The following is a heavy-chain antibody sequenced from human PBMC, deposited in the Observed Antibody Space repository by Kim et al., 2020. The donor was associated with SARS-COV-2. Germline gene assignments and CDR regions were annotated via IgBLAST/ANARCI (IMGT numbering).Heavy chain of an antibody. D-gene: IGHD3-10*01. J-gene: IGHJ6*02. CDR3: AREQWRPTELLWFGETTPTGYYGMDV. CDR1: GGTFSSYA. CDR2: IIPIFGTA. Sequence: SVKVSCKASGGTFSSYAISWVRQAPGQGLEWMGGIIPIFGTANYAQKFQGRVTITADESTSTAYMELSSLRSEDTAVYYCAREQWRPTELLWFGETTPTGYYGMDVWGQGTTVTVSS. V-gene: IGHV1-69*13.